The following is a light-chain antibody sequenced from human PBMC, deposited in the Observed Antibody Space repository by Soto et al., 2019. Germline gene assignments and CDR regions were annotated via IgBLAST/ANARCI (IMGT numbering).Light chain of an antibody. CDR2: KAS. CDR1: QSISNW. CDR3: QQYNSYSVT. V-gene: IGKV1-5*03. J-gene: IGKJ4*01. Sequence: DIPMTPAPSTLSASVGARVTITCRAIQSISNWLAWYQQKPGKAPKILIYKASSLESGVPSRFSGSGSGTEFTLTIGSLQPDDFATYYCQQYNSYSVTFGGGTKVDI.